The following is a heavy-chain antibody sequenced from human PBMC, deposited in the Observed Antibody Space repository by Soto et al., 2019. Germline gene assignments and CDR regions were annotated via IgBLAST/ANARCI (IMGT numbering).Heavy chain of an antibody. CDR1: GFTFSSYG. CDR3: AKDAPSHYYDSSGYLGPFAWHFDY. D-gene: IGHD3-22*01. Sequence: PGGSLRLSCAASGFTFSSYGMHWVRQAPGKGLEWVAVISYDGSNKYYADSVKGRFTISRDNSKNTLYLQMNSLRAEDTAVYYCAKDAPSHYYDSSGYLGPFAWHFDYWGQGTLVTVSS. V-gene: IGHV3-30*18. J-gene: IGHJ4*02. CDR2: ISYDGSNK.